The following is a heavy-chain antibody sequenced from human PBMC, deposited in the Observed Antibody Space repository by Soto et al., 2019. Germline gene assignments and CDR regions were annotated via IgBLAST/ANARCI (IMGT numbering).Heavy chain of an antibody. D-gene: IGHD2-8*02. V-gene: IGHV3-9*01. Sequence: EVQLVESGGGLVQPGRSLRLSCAASGFTFDDFAMHWVRQVPGKGLEWVSGISWHSGSIAYADSVQGRFTISRDNAKNSLYLQMNSLTADDTALYYCAKDYDATGFMSDAFDLWGQGKMVTVSS. J-gene: IGHJ3*01. CDR1: GFTFDDFA. CDR2: ISWHSGSI. CDR3: AKDYDATGFMSDAFDL.